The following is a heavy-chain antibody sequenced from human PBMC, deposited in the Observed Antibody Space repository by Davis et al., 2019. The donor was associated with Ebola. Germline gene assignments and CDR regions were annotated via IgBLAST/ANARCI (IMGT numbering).Heavy chain of an antibody. CDR3: AKAYDFWSGYADY. CDR2: INTDGSST. D-gene: IGHD3-3*01. V-gene: IGHV3-74*01. Sequence: GESLKISCAASGFTFSNYWMHWVRQPPGKGLVWFSRINTDGSSTNYADSVKGRFTVSRDNSKNTLYLQMNSLRAEDTAVYYCAKAYDFWSGYADYWGQGTLVTVSS. J-gene: IGHJ4*02. CDR1: GFTFSNYW.